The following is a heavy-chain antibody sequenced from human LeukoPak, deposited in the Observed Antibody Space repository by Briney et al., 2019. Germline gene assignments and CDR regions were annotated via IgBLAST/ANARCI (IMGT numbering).Heavy chain of an antibody. CDR3: ARGRVSSSTWYSTCYYFFYMDF. V-gene: IGHV4-59*01. J-gene: IGHJ6*03. D-gene: IGHD4-11*01. CDR2: VDHTGST. CDR1: DDSITMYY. Sequence: SETLSLTCTVSDDSITMYYWTWIRQPPGKGLEWIGYVDHTGSTKSNTSLNCRVSISRDTSNNFFSRRLRSVAAADTAVYFCARGRVSSSTWYSTCYYFFYMDFWGKGTTVTVSS.